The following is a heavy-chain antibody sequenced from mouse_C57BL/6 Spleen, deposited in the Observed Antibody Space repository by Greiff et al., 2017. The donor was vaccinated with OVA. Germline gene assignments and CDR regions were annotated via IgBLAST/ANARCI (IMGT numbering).Heavy chain of an antibody. CDR3: ATTVVGAMDY. Sequence: VKLVESGAELVKPGASVKMSCKASGYTFTTYPIEWMKQNHGKSLAWIGNFHPYNDDTKYNEKFKGKATLTVEKSSSTVYLELSRLTSDDSAVYYCATTVVGAMDYWGQGTSVTVSS. V-gene: IGHV1-47*01. J-gene: IGHJ4*01. D-gene: IGHD1-1*01. CDR1: GYTFTTYP. CDR2: FHPYNDDT.